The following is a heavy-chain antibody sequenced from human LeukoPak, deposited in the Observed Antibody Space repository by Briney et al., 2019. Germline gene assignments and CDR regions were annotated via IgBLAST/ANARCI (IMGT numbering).Heavy chain of an antibody. CDR1: GGSFSGYY. V-gene: IGHV4-34*01. CDR3: ARAPRGFGELLKSWFDP. J-gene: IGHJ5*02. CDR2: INHSGST. D-gene: IGHD3-10*01. Sequence: PSETLSLTCAVYGGSFSGYYWSWIRQPPGKGLEWIGEINHSGSTNYNPSLKSRATISVDTSKNQFSLKLSSVTAADTAVYYCARAPRGFGELLKSWFDPWGQGTLVTVSS.